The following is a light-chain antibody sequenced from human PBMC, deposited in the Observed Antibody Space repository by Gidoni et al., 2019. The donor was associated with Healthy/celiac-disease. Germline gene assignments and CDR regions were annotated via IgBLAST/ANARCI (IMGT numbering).Light chain of an antibody. CDR3: CSYAGSSTLV. CDR1: SSDVGSYNL. V-gene: IGLV2-23*02. J-gene: IGLJ2*01. CDR2: DVS. Sequence: QSALTQPASVSGSPGQSIPISCTGTSSDVGSYNLVSWYQQHPGKAPKLMIYDVSKRPSGVSNRFSGSKSGNTASLTISGLQAEDEADYYCCSYAGSSTLVFGGGTKLTVL.